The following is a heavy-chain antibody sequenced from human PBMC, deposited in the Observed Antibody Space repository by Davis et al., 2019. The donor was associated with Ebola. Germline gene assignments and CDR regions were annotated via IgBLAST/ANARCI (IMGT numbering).Heavy chain of an antibody. J-gene: IGHJ3*02. V-gene: IGHV1-18*01. Sequence: ASVKVSCKASGYTFKNYAISWVRQAPGQGLEWMGWISAYNGNTNYAQILQGRVTMTTDTSTGTAYMELRSLRSDDTAVYFCARTSIVRTTTTASDIWGQGTKVTVSS. CDR3: ARTSIVRTTTTASDI. D-gene: IGHD1-26*01. CDR2: ISAYNGNT. CDR1: GYTFKNYA.